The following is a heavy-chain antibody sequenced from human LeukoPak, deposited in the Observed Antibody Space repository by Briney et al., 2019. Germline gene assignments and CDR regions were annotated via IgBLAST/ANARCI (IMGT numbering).Heavy chain of an antibody. D-gene: IGHD3-22*01. J-gene: IGHJ4*02. Sequence: ASVKVSCKASGYTFTSYGISWVRQAPGQGLGWMGWISAYNGNTNYAQKLQGRVTMTTDTSTSTAYMELRSLRSDDTAVYYCARALYYYDSSGYNGYFDYWGQGTLVTVSS. CDR1: GYTFTSYG. V-gene: IGHV1-18*01. CDR2: ISAYNGNT. CDR3: ARALYYYDSSGYNGYFDY.